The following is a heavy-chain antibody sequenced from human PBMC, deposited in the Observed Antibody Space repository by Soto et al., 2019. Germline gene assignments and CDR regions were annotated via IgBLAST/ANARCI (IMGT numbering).Heavy chain of an antibody. CDR2: IWKDGNNK. CDR3: ARGEAWTDKAFHI. D-gene: IGHD2-15*01. J-gene: IGHJ3*02. Sequence: QVQLVESGGGVVQPGQSLRLSCAASGFTVSNYGMHWVRQAPGKGLEWVAVIWKDGNNKYYRDSVKGRFTISRDNSKNTRALQMSILRGEDTAVYYCARGEAWTDKAFHIWGQGTMVTVSS. V-gene: IGHV3-33*01. CDR1: GFTVSNYG.